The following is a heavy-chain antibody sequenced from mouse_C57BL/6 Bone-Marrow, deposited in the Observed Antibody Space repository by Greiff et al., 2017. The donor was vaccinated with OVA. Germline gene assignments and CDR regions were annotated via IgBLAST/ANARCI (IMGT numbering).Heavy chain of an antibody. Sequence: EVKLQESGPVLVKPGASVKMSCKASGYTFTDYYMNWVKQSHGKSLEWIGVINPYNGGTSYNQKFKGKATLTVDKSSSTAYMELNSLTSEDSAVYYCAPNGYPSWFAYWGQGTLVTVSA. V-gene: IGHV1-19*01. CDR3: APNGYPSWFAY. D-gene: IGHD2-2*01. J-gene: IGHJ3*01. CDR2: INPYNGGT. CDR1: GYTFTDYY.